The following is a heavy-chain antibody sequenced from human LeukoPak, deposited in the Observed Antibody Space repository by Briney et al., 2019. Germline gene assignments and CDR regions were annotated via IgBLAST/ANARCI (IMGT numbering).Heavy chain of an antibody. V-gene: IGHV3-23*01. D-gene: IGHD3-3*01. CDR3: AKPGFLERQYYFDY. CDR1: GCTFSSYA. CDR2: ISGSGGST. Sequence: PGGSLRLSCAASGCTFSSYAMSWVRQAPGKGLEWVSSISGSGGSTYYADSVKGRFTISRDNSKNTLYLQMNSLRAEDTAVYYCAKPGFLERQYYFDYWGQGTLVTVSS. J-gene: IGHJ4*02.